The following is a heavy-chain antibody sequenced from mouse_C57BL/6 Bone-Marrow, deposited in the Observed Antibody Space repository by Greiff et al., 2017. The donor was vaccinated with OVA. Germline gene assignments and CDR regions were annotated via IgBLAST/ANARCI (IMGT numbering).Heavy chain of an antibody. CDR3: ASYYPYRWFAC. D-gene: IGHD1-1*01. J-gene: IGHJ3*01. CDR1: GFTFSSYG. Sequence: EVKLMESGGDLVKPGGSLKLSCAASGFTFSSYGMSWVRQTPDKRLEWVATISSGGSYTYYPDSVKGRVTISRDNAKNTLYLQMSSLKSEDTAIYYCASYYPYRWFACWGQGTRVTVSA. V-gene: IGHV5-6*01. CDR2: ISSGGSYT.